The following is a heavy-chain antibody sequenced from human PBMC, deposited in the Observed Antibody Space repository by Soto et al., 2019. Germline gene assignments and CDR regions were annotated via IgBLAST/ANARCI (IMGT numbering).Heavy chain of an antibody. Sequence: GGSLRLSCAASGFTFSSYSMNWVRQAPGKGLEWVSYISSSSSTIYYADSVNGRFTISRDNAKNSLYLQMNSLRAEDTAVYYCARDLGITGTPDAFDIWGQGTMVTVSS. CDR2: ISSSSSTI. D-gene: IGHD1-7*01. V-gene: IGHV3-48*04. CDR3: ARDLGITGTPDAFDI. J-gene: IGHJ3*02. CDR1: GFTFSSYS.